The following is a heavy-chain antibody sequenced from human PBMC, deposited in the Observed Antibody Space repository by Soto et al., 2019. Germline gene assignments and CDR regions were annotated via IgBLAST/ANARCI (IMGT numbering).Heavy chain of an antibody. V-gene: IGHV3-23*01. D-gene: IGHD4-17*01. CDR3: AKDSTVTTSLYFYYYGFDV. J-gene: IGHJ6*02. Sequence: VHLLESGGGLVQPGGSLRLACTASGFTFNHYAMSWVRLAPGKGLEWVSAVSGRGGSTKYADSVKGRFIISRDNSNSTLYLQMDSLRGEDTAVYYCAKDSTVTTSLYFYYYGFDVWGQGTTVTVSS. CDR1: GFTFNHYA. CDR2: VSGRGGST.